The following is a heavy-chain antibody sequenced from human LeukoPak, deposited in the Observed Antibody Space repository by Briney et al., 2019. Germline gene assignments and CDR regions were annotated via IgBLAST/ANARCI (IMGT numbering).Heavy chain of an antibody. CDR3: ARDREVVTAKAQMDV. Sequence: GGSLRLSCAVSGFSVSTNHMSWVRQAPGKGLEWVSVIHIDGNTYYADSVKGRFTISRDNSKNTVFLQMNSLRAEDTAVYYCARDREVVTAKAQMDVWGKGTTVTVFS. D-gene: IGHD2-21*02. CDR2: IHIDGNT. V-gene: IGHV3-53*01. CDR1: GFSVSTNH. J-gene: IGHJ6*04.